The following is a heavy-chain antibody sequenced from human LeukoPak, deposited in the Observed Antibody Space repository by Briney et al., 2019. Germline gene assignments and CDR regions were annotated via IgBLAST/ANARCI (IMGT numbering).Heavy chain of an antibody. CDR1: VLTLSRYW. D-gene: IGHD5-12*01. V-gene: IGHV3-7*01. Sequence: RTLSLSPAPSVLTLSRYWMGGVCPAPGRGRGGVASIKQDGKEKYNVDSVKGRFTISRDNAKTSLYLQMNSLRAEDTAVYYCASLRGYSGYALDYWGQGTLVTVSS. J-gene: IGHJ4*02. CDR2: IKQDGKEK. CDR3: ASLRGYSGYALDY.